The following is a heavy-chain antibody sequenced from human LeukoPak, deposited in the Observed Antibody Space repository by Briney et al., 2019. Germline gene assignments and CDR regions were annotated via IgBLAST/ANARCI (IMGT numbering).Heavy chain of an antibody. J-gene: IGHJ4*02. Sequence: SETLSLTCAVYGGSFSGYYCSRIRQPPGKGLEWIGEINHSGSTNYNPSLKSRVTISVDTSKNQFSLKLSSVTAADTALYYCARGEDIVVVPAAGFDYWGQGTLVTVSS. CDR1: GGSFSGYY. CDR3: ARGEDIVVVPAAGFDY. CDR2: INHSGST. D-gene: IGHD2-2*01. V-gene: IGHV4-34*01.